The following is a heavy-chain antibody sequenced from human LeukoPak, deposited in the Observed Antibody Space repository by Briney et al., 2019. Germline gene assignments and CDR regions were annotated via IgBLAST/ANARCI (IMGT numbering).Heavy chain of an antibody. V-gene: IGHV3-30*04. D-gene: IGHD3-3*01. CDR1: GFTFSSYA. J-gene: IGHJ5*02. CDR3: ARADYDFWSGYGTTSDWFDP. CDR2: ISYDGSNK. Sequence: PGGSLRLSCAASGFTFSSYAMHWVRQAPGKGLEWVAVISYDGSNKYYADSVKGRFTISRDNSKNTLYLQMNSLRAEDTAVYYCARADYDFWSGYGTTSDWFDPWGQGTLVTVSS.